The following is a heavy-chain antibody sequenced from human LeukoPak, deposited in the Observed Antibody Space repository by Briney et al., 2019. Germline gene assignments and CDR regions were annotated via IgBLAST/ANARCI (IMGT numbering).Heavy chain of an antibody. CDR3: ARDGGRYDYVWGSPSDY. J-gene: IGHJ4*02. D-gene: IGHD3-16*01. CDR1: GYTFTSYG. Sequence: ASVKVSCKASGYTFTSYGISWVRQAPGQGLEWMGWISAYNGNTNYAQKLQGRVTMTTDTSTSTAYMELRSLRSDDTAAYYCARDGGRYDYVWGSPSDYWGQGTLVTVSS. V-gene: IGHV1-18*01. CDR2: ISAYNGNT.